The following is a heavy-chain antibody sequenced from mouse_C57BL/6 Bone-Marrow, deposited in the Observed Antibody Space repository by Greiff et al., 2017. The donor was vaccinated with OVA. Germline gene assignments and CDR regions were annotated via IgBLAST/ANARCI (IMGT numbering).Heavy chain of an antibody. CDR3: ARITTVVAVDYAMDY. Sequence: EVQVVESGGGLVKPGGSLKLSCAASGFTFSSYAMSWVRQTPEKRLEWVATISDGGSYTYYPDNVKGRFTISRDNAKNNLYLQMSHLKSEDTAMYYCARITTVVAVDYAMDYWGQGTSVTVSS. CDR2: ISDGGSYT. CDR1: GFTFSSYA. V-gene: IGHV5-4*01. J-gene: IGHJ4*01. D-gene: IGHD1-1*01.